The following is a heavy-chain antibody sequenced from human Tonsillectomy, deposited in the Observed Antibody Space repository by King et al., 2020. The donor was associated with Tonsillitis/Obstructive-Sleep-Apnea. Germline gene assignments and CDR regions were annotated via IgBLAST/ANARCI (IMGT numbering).Heavy chain of an antibody. D-gene: IGHD6-6*01. CDR1: GFTFTSSA. V-gene: IGHV1-58*01. Sequence: MQLVQSGPEVKKPGPSVKVSCKASGFTFTSSAVQWVRQARGQRLEWIGWIVVGSGNTNYAQKFQERVTITRDMSTSTAYMELSSLRSEDTAVYYCAADRGIAARPINGDGYNWFDPWGQGTLVTVSS. CDR3: AADRGIAARPINGDGYNWFDP. CDR2: IVVGSGNT. J-gene: IGHJ5*02.